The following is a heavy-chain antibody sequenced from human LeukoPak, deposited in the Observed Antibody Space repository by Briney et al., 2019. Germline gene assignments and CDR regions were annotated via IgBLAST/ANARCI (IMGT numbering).Heavy chain of an antibody. J-gene: IGHJ4*02. V-gene: IGHV3-74*01. D-gene: IGHD3-22*01. CDR2: INSDGIST. CDR1: RFTSSRYW. Sequence: PGGSLRLSCAASRFTSSRYWMHWVRQAPGKGLVWVSRINSDGISTSYADSVKGRFTISRDNAKNTLYLQMSSLRAEDTAVYYCARDGNYYASSGPADYWGQGTLVTVSS. CDR3: ARDGNYYASSGPADY.